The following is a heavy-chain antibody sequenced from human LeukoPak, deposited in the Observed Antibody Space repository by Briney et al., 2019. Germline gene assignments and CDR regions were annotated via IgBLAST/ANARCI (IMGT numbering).Heavy chain of an antibody. D-gene: IGHD2-21*01. V-gene: IGHV3-11*04. CDR3: ARDISHYYYMDV. J-gene: IGHJ6*03. Sequence: GGSLRLSCAASGFTFSDYYMSWFRQAPGKGLEWVSYISSSGSTIYYADSVKGRFTISRDNAKNSLYLQMNSLRAEDTAVYYCARDISHYYYMDVWGKGTTVTVSS. CDR1: GFTFSDYY. CDR2: ISSSGSTI.